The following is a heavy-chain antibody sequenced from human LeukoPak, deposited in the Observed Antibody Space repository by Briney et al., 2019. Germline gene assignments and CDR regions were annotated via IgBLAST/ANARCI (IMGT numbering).Heavy chain of an antibody. D-gene: IGHD3-22*01. CDR3: ARDSNHYYYDSSGLDY. CDR1: GFTFNSYW. Sequence: GGSLRLSCAASGFTFNSYWMSRVRQAPGKGLEWVANIKQDGSEKYYVDSVKGRFTISRDNAKNSLYLQMNSLRAEDTAVYYCARDSNHYYYDSSGLDYWGQGTLVTVSS. CDR2: IKQDGSEK. J-gene: IGHJ4*02. V-gene: IGHV3-7*01.